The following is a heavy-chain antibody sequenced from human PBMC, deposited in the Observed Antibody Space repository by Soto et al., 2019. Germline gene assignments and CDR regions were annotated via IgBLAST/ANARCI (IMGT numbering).Heavy chain of an antibody. V-gene: IGHV4-30-4*01. CDR1: GGSISSGDYY. CDR2: IYYSGST. J-gene: IGHJ3*02. D-gene: IGHD4-17*01. Sequence: SETLSLTCTVSGGSISSGDYYWSWIRQPPGKGLEWIGYIYYSGSTYYNPSLKSRVTISVDTSKNQFSLKLSSVTAADTAVYYCARGDYVIRADAFDIWGQGTMVTVSS. CDR3: ARGDYVIRADAFDI.